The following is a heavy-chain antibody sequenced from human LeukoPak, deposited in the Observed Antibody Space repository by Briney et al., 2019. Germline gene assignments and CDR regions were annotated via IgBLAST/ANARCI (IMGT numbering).Heavy chain of an antibody. J-gene: IGHJ5*02. V-gene: IGHV4-4*08. CDR1: AGSICNSY. CDR2: ISTGVDI. D-gene: IGHD3-22*01. CDR3: VRGPGRGYDLEP. Sequence: PSDTLSLTCAVSAGSICNSYCSWARQPPGKGPEFIGYISTGVDINYSPSLRSRATMSINPSNNQVSLTLTSVTTADTAVYFCVRGPGRGYDLEPWGQGSPVTVSS.